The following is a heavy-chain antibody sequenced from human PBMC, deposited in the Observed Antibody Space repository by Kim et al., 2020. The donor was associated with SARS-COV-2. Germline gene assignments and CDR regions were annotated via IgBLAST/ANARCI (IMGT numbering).Heavy chain of an antibody. V-gene: IGHV3-23*01. CDR1: GFTFRSYA. CDR3: SRDKYCSSAGCSGMGWYFVL. J-gene: IGHJ2*01. CDR2: ISGSGGTT. D-gene: IGHD2-2*01. Sequence: GGSLRLSCAASGFTFRSYAMPWVRQAPGKGLEWVSTISGSGGTTYHADSVKGRFTISRDNSKNTLYLQMNRLRAEDTAVYYCSRDKYCSSAGCSGMGWYFVLCGGSALVSVSS.